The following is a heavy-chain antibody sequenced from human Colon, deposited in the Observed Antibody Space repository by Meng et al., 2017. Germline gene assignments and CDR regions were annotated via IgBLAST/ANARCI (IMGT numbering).Heavy chain of an antibody. D-gene: IGHD5-24*01. J-gene: IGHJ4*02. CDR3: ARARRDTHNTADY. CDR2: IRNKANSYST. Sequence: EVQLGESGGGLVQPGGSLRLSCGASGFTFSDYYMDWVRQAPGKGLEWVGRIRNKANSYSTEYAASVKGRFTISSDDSKNSVYLQMNSLKTEDTAVYYCARARRDTHNTADYWGQGTLVTVSS. CDR1: GFTFSDYY. V-gene: IGHV3-72*01.